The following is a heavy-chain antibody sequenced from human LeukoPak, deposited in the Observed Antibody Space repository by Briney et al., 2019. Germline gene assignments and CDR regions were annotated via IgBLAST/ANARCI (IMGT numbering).Heavy chain of an antibody. V-gene: IGHV1-46*01. CDR1: GYTFTSYY. CDR2: INPSGGST. D-gene: IGHD3-10*01. Sequence: ASVKVSFKASGYTFTSYYMHWVRQAPGQGLEWMGIINPSGGSTSYAQKFQGRVTMTRDTSTSTVYMELSSLRSEDTAVYYCARDPPLGDGSGSYYPSYYFDYWGQGTLVTVSS. CDR3: ARDPPLGDGSGSYYPSYYFDY. J-gene: IGHJ4*02.